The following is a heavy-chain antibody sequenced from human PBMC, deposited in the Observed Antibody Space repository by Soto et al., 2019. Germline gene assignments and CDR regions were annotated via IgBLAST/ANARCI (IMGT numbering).Heavy chain of an antibody. Sequence: GASVKVSCKASGYTFTSYGISWVRQAPGQGLEWMGWISAYNGNTNYAQKLQGRVTMTTDTSKNHLFLHLNPVTPEDTAVYYCARGFLKTGFDSWGQGTLVTVSS. V-gene: IGHV1-18*01. CDR1: GYTFTSYG. J-gene: IGHJ4*02. CDR2: ISAYNGNT. D-gene: IGHD3-3*01. CDR3: ARGFLKTGFDS.